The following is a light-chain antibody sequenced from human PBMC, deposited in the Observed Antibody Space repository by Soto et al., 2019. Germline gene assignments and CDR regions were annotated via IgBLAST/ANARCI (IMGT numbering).Light chain of an antibody. CDR1: SSDVGGYNY. V-gene: IGLV2-14*01. J-gene: IGLJ2*01. Sequence: QSALTQPASVSGSPGQSITISCTGTSSDVGGYNYVSWYQQHPGKAPKLMIYEVTNRPSGVSNRFSASKSGNTASLTISGLQAEDAADYYCNSYTTSSTLVFGGGTKLTVL. CDR3: NSYTTSSTLV. CDR2: EVT.